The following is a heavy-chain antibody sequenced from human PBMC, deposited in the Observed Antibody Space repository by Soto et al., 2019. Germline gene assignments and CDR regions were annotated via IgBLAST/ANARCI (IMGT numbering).Heavy chain of an antibody. J-gene: IGHJ4*02. CDR2: INHSGST. CDR1: VGSFSGCY. D-gene: IGHD3-10*01. CDR3: AREVRYYYGSGSYFDY. Sequence: RSLTFAVYVGSFSGCYWSWIRQPPGKGLEWIGEINHSGSTNYNPSLKSRVTISVDTSKNQFSLKLSSVTAADTAVYYCAREVRYYYGSGSYFDYWGQGTLVTVSS. V-gene: IGHV4-34*01.